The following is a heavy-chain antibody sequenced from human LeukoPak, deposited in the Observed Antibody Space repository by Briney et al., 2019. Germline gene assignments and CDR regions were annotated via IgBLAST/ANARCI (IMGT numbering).Heavy chain of an antibody. CDR1: GFTFSSYG. CDR3: ATQGGHSSGYYLYY. V-gene: IGHV3-23*01. CDR2: ISGSGGST. J-gene: IGHJ4*02. D-gene: IGHD3-22*01. Sequence: TGGSLRLSCAASGFTFSSYGMSWVRQAPGKGLEWVSAISGSGGSTYYADSVKGRFTISRDNSKNTLYLQMNSLRAEDTAVYYCATQGGHSSGYYLYYWDQGTLVTVSS.